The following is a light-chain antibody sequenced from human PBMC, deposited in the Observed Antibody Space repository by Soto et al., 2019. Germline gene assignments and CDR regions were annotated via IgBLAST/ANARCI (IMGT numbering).Light chain of an antibody. V-gene: IGKV4-1*01. CDR3: QQYGRSGT. CDR1: RTVFYNSDSKNY. Sequence: DIEVNPSPDCLAVSLSEEPTNNCQSCRTVFYNSDSKNYLAWYQQKPGQPPRLLISWASTRESGVPDRFSGSGSGTDFTLTISRLEPEDFAVYYCQQYGRSGTFGQGSNVDI. J-gene: IGKJ1*01. CDR2: WAS.